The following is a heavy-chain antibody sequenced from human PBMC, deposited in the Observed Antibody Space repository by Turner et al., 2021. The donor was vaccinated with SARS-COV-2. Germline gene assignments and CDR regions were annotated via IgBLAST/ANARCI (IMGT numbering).Heavy chain of an antibody. CDR1: GFSFSGYW. Sequence: EVHLVESGGDFLQPGGSLRLSCAASGFSFSGYWMHWVRQAPGKGLQWVLRVNNDGTNTIYADDLKCRFTISRDNARNTLYLQMNSLRADDTAVYYCASGWFSGNYNSLDYWGQGTLVTVSS. D-gene: IGHD1-7*01. J-gene: IGHJ4*02. CDR3: ASGWFSGNYNSLDY. V-gene: IGHV3-74*01. CDR2: VNNDGTNT.